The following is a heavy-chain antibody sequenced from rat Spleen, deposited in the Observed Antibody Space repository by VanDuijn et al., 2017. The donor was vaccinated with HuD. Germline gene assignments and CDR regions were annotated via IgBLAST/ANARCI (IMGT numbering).Heavy chain of an antibody. CDR2: INTDSSNT. CDR1: GFTFSSYV. CDR3: ARERGGEQFFDY. D-gene: IGHD1-10*01. V-gene: IGHV5-43*01. Sequence: EVQLVESGGGLVQPGSSLKVSCIVSGFTFSSYVMHWFRQAPENGIQWLAYINTDSSNTHYAETVKGRFTISRDNAKDTVDMQLSSLRSEDTAMYFCARERGGEQFFDYWGQGVMVTVSS. J-gene: IGHJ2*01.